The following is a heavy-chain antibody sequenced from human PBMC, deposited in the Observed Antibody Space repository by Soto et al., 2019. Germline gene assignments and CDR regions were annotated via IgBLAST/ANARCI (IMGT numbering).Heavy chain of an antibody. J-gene: IGHJ4*02. V-gene: IGHV3-30*18. D-gene: IGHD3-22*01. CDR2: ISYDGSNK. CDR3: AKDRNYYDSSGGGTFDY. Sequence: QVQLVESGGGVVQPGRSLRLSCAASGFTFSSYGMHWVRQAPGKGLEWVAVISYDGSNKYYADSVKGRFTISRDNSKNTLYLQMNSLGAEDTAVYYCAKDRNYYDSSGGGTFDYWGQGTLVTVSS. CDR1: GFTFSSYG.